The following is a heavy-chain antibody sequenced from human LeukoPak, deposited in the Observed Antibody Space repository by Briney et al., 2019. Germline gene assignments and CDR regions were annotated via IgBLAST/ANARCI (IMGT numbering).Heavy chain of an antibody. CDR1: GYRFTSYW. Sequence: GESLKISCKGSGYRFTSYWIGWVRQMPGKGLEWMGIFYPGDSDTRYSPSFQGQVTISADKSISTAYLQWSSLKASDTAMYYCARRLLGYCSGGSCEYYFDYWGQGTLVTVSS. CDR3: ARRLLGYCSGGSCEYYFDY. V-gene: IGHV5-51*01. CDR2: FYPGDSDT. D-gene: IGHD2-15*01. J-gene: IGHJ4*02.